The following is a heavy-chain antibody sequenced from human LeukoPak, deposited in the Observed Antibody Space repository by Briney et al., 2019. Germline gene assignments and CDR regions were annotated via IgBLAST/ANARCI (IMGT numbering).Heavy chain of an antibody. Sequence: GGSLRLSCAASGFPFSEYYMSWIRQAPGKGLEWVSDISSSGDIKSYADSVRGRLTISRDNAKKSLHLHMNSLRGEDTAVYYCARETVAGTFDYWGKGALVTVSS. CDR3: ARETVAGTFDY. J-gene: IGHJ4*02. CDR2: ISSSGDIK. CDR1: GFPFSEYY. V-gene: IGHV3-11*01. D-gene: IGHD6-19*01.